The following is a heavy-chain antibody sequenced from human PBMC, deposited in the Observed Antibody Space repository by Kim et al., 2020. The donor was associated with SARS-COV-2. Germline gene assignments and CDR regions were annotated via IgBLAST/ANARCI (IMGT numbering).Heavy chain of an antibody. CDR3: ARGRAGVVPSPVLGLGPYYEYYIMDV. D-gene: IGHD2-15*01. CDR2: INHSGST. V-gene: IGHV4-34*01. CDR1: GGSFSGYS. J-gene: IGHJ6*02. Sequence: SETLSLTCAVYGGSFSGYSWTWFRQPPGKGLECIGEINHSGSTNYNPSLQSRVSISIDTSKNQFSLRLRSVTAADTAVFYCARGRAGVVPSPVLGLGPYYEYYIMDVWGRGTTVTVSS.